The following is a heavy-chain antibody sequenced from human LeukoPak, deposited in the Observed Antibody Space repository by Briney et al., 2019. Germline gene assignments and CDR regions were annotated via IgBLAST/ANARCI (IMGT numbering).Heavy chain of an antibody. CDR1: GFTFSGYW. J-gene: IGHJ4*02. CDR3: ARHLGTYSDH. D-gene: IGHD7-27*01. CDR2: INSDGSST. Sequence: GGSLRLSCAASGFTFSGYWMYWVRQAPGKGLVWVSLINSDGSSTNYADSVKGRFTISRDNAKNTLYLQVNSLRADDLAVYCCARHLGTYSDHWGQGTLVTVSS. V-gene: IGHV3-74*01.